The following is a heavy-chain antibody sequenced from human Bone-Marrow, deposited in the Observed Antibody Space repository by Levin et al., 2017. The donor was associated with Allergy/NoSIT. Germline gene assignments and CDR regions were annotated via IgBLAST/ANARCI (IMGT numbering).Heavy chain of an antibody. Sequence: GESLKISCAASGFAFSTYTMHWVRQAPGKGLEWVAVISFDAKHQTYADSVTGRLTISRDNSKNTVSLQMSSLRPEDTAMYYCARSEQWLGEFDSWGQGTLVTVSS. CDR2: ISFDAKHQ. J-gene: IGHJ4*02. CDR3: ARSEQWLGEFDS. CDR1: GFAFSTYT. V-gene: IGHV3-30*04. D-gene: IGHD6-19*01.